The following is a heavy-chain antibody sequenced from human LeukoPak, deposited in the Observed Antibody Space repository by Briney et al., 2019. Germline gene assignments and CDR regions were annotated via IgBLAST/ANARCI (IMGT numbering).Heavy chain of an antibody. CDR3: ARDLGETYYDFWSGYPAY. J-gene: IGHJ4*02. D-gene: IGHD3-3*01. Sequence: GGSLRLSCAASGFTFSSYSMNWVRQAPGKGLEWVSYISSSSSTIYYADSVKRRFTISRDNAKNSLYLQMNSLRAEDTAVYYCARDLGETYYDFWSGYPAYWGQGTLVTVSS. V-gene: IGHV3-48*01. CDR1: GFTFSSYS. CDR2: ISSSSSTI.